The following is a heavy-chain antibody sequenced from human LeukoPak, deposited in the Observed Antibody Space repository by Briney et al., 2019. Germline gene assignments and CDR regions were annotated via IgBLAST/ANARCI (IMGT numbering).Heavy chain of an antibody. Sequence: GGSLRLSCAASGFTFSSHWMSWVRQAPGKGLEWVSAISGSGGSTYYADSVKGRFTISRDNSKNTLYLQMNSLRAEDTAVYYCAKSWRGYDYVGFDYWGQGTLVTVSS. CDR2: ISGSGGST. CDR1: GFTFSSHW. J-gene: IGHJ4*02. D-gene: IGHD5-12*01. V-gene: IGHV3-23*01. CDR3: AKSWRGYDYVGFDY.